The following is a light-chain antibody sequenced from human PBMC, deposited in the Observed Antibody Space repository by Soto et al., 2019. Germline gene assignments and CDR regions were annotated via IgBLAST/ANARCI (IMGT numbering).Light chain of an antibody. CDR3: QQYDSYPLT. J-gene: IGKJ4*01. Sequence: VPMTPSPSTPSASLGDSSPITCRASQSINNLLAWYQQKPGKAPKFLIYDVSTLESGVPSRFSGSGSGTEFTLTISSLQPEDFATYYCQQYDSYPLTFGGGTKVDIK. V-gene: IGKV1-5*01. CDR1: QSINNL. CDR2: DVS.